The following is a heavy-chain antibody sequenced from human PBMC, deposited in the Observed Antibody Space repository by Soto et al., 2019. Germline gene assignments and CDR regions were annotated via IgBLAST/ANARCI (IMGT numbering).Heavy chain of an antibody. CDR1: GFTFSTYP. D-gene: IGHD2-2*01. Sequence: GGSLRLSCAAAGFTFSTYPMQWVRQVPGRGLEWGAVISYDGSNKCYADSCKGRFTISRDNYKKTLYLQMNSQRAEDTSVYHCARDCLPNHLLLTGRYYYYYYGMDFWGQGTTVTVSS. CDR3: ARDCLPNHLLLTGRYYYYYYGMDF. CDR2: ISYDGSNK. V-gene: IGHV3-30-3*01. J-gene: IGHJ6*02.